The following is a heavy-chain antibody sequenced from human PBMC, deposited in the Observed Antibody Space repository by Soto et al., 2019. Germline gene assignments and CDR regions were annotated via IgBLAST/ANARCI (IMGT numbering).Heavy chain of an antibody. Sequence: EVHLLDSGGGFVQPGGSLRLSCAASGFIFSNYVMSWVRLAPGKGLEWVANITGSGGDTFYADSVKGRFAISRDNSKNKLYLQMNSLRVEDTAVYYCAQKPLSIRMFDYWGQGTLVTVSS. CDR1: GFIFSNYV. J-gene: IGHJ4*02. CDR2: ITGSGGDT. CDR3: AQKPLSIRMFDY. D-gene: IGHD3-16*02. V-gene: IGHV3-23*01.